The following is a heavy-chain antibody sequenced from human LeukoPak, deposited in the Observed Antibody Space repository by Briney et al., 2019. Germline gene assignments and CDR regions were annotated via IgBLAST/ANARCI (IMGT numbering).Heavy chain of an antibody. CDR2: IYSGGST. CDR3: ARGVTKGYYYGMDV. D-gene: IGHD3-10*01. Sequence: GGSLGLSCAASGFTVSSNYMNWVRQAPGKGLEWVSVIYSGGSTYYADSVKGRFTISRDNSKNTLYLQMNSLRVEDTAVYYCARGVTKGYYYGMDVWGQGTTVTVSS. CDR1: GFTVSSNY. V-gene: IGHV3-66*01. J-gene: IGHJ6*02.